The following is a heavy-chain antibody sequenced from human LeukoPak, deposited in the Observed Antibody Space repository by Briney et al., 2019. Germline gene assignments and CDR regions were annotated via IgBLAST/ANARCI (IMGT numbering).Heavy chain of an antibody. Sequence: ASVTVSCTASGYTFTTYYIHWVRQAPGQGLEWMGIINPSAGSTVYAQQFQGRVTMTRDASTTTVYMELSSLTSEDTAVYYCARESRIVGTTTFDAFHIWGQGTLVTVSS. V-gene: IGHV1-46*01. CDR3: ARESRIVGTTTFDAFHI. J-gene: IGHJ3*02. CDR1: GYTFTTYY. CDR2: INPSAGST. D-gene: IGHD1-26*01.